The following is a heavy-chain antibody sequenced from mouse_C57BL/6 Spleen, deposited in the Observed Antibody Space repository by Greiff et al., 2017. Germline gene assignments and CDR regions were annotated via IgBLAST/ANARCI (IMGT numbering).Heavy chain of an antibody. J-gene: IGHJ2*01. V-gene: IGHV1-69*01. Sequence: QVQLQQPGAELVMPGASVKLSCKASGYTFTSYWMHWVKQRPGQGLEWIGEIDPSVSYTNYNQKFKGKSTLTVDKSSSTAYMQLSSLTSEDSAVYYCESDYDYWGQGTTLTVSS. CDR1: GYTFTSYW. CDR2: IDPSVSYT. D-gene: IGHD2-4*01. CDR3: ESDYDY.